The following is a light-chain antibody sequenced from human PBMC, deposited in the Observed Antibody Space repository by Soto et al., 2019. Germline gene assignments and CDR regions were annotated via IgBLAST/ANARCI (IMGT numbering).Light chain of an antibody. V-gene: IGLV3-1*01. CDR1: KLGDKY. CDR3: QAWDSSTAGV. CDR2: QNS. J-gene: IGLJ1*01. Sequence: SYELTQPPSVSVSPGQTASITCSGDKLGDKYACWYQQKPGQSPVLVIYQNSKRPSGIPERFSGSNSGNTATLTISGTQAMDEADYYCQAWDSSTAGVFGTRTKLTVL.